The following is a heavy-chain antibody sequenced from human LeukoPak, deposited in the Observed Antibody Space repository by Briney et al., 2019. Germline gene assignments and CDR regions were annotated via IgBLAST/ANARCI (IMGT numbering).Heavy chain of an antibody. CDR3: ATFTAAGRDAFDI. J-gene: IGHJ3*02. V-gene: IGHV6-1*01. CDR2: TYYRSKWYN. Sequence: SQTLSLTCAIFGDSVSSNSATWNWIRQSPSRGLEWLGRTYYRSKWYNDYAVSVKSRVTINPDTSKNQFSLQLNSVTPEDTAVYYCATFTAAGRDAFDIWGQGTMVIVSS. CDR1: GDSVSSNSAT. D-gene: IGHD6-13*01.